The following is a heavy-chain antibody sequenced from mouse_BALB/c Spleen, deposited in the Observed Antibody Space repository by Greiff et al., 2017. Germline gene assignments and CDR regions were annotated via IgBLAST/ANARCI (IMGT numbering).Heavy chain of an antibody. Sequence: EVKVEESGGGLVKPGGSLKLSCAASGFTFSSYAMSWVRQTPEKRLEWVASISSGGSTYYPDSVKGRFTISRDNARNILYLQMSSLRSEDTAMYYCARGYGNYEGDYWGQGTSVTVSS. J-gene: IGHJ4*01. V-gene: IGHV5-6-5*01. CDR1: GFTFSSYA. CDR3: ARGYGNYEGDY. CDR2: ISSGGST. D-gene: IGHD2-10*02.